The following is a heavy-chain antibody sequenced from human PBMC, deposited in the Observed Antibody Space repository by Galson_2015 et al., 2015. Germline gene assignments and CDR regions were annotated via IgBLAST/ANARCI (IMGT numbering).Heavy chain of an antibody. CDR3: AREPHYYYAMDV. J-gene: IGHJ6*02. V-gene: IGHV3-74*01. Sequence: SLRLSCATSGLTSISYWMDWVRQAPGKGLVWVSRINSDGSTISYAESVKGRFTISRDNAKNTLYLQMNSLRAEDTAVYYCAREPHYYYAMDVWGQGTTVTVSS. D-gene: IGHD3-10*01. CDR2: INSDGSTI. CDR1: GLTSISYW.